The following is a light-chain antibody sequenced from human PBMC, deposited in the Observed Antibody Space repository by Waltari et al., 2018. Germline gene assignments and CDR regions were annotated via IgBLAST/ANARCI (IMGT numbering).Light chain of an antibody. CDR3: SSYTGDNILL. Sequence: QSALTQPASVSGSPGQSITISCTGTSSDIGRYNTVSWYQQYPVKAPQIIIYEVKNRPSGVSTRFSGSTSGNPASLTISALQADDEAYFYCSSYTGDNILLFGGGTKVTVL. CDR2: EVK. V-gene: IGLV2-14*01. J-gene: IGLJ3*02. CDR1: SSDIGRYNT.